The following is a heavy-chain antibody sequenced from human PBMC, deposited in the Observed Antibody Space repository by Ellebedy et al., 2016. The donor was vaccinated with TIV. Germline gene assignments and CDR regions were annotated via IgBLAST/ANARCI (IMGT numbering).Heavy chain of an antibody. V-gene: IGHV3-30*18. CDR3: AKDFGRDIVVVVAATDY. CDR1: GFTFSSYG. J-gene: IGHJ4*02. D-gene: IGHD2-15*01. Sequence: GGSLRLXXAASGFTFSSYGMHWVRQAPGKGLEWVAVISYDGSNKYYADSVKGRFTISRDNSKNTLYLQMNSLRAEDTAVYYCAKDFGRDIVVVVAATDYWGQGTLVTVSS. CDR2: ISYDGSNK.